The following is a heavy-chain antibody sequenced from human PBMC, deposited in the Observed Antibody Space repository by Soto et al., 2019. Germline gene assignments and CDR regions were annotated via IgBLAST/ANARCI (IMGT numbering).Heavy chain of an antibody. CDR3: ASYCSGGSCYENYGMDV. V-gene: IGHV3-30*03. J-gene: IGHJ6*02. Sequence: PGGSLRLSCAASGFTFSSYGMHWVRQAPGKGLEWVAVISYDGSNKYYADSVKGRFTISRDNSKNTLYLQMNSLRAEDTAVYYCASYCSGGSCYENYGMDVWGQGTTVTVSS. CDR2: ISYDGSNK. D-gene: IGHD2-15*01. CDR1: GFTFSSYG.